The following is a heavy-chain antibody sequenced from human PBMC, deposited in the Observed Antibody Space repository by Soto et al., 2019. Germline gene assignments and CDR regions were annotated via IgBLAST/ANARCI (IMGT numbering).Heavy chain of an antibody. CDR2: IYYSGST. D-gene: IGHD2-8*01. Sequence: SLTCTVSGGSISSGDYYWSWIRQPPGKGLEWIGYIYYSGSTYYNPSLKSRVTISVDTSKNQFSLKLSSVTAADTAVYYCASTNRRRWLDPCGQGTLVTVYS. J-gene: IGHJ5*02. V-gene: IGHV4-30-4*01. CDR3: ASTNRRRWLDP. CDR1: GGSISSGDYY.